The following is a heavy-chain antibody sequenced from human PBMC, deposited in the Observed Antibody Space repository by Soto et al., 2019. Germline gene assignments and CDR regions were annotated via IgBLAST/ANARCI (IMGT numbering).Heavy chain of an antibody. CDR3: ARERSAAGTGWFDP. V-gene: IGHV1-8*01. D-gene: IGHD6-13*01. J-gene: IGHJ5*02. Sequence: QVQLVQSGAEVKTPGASVKVSCKASGYTFTSYDINWVRQATGQGLEWMGWMNPNSGNTGYAQKFQGRVTMTRNTSRSTAYMELSSLRSEDTAMYYCARERSAAGTGWFDPWGQGTLVTVSS. CDR1: GYTFTSYD. CDR2: MNPNSGNT.